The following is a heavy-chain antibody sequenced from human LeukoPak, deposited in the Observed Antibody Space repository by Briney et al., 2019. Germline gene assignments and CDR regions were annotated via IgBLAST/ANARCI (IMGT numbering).Heavy chain of an antibody. Sequence: GGSLRLSCVASGFTFSTDFMHWIRHAPGEGLMWVSQISGDETYTNYADSVKGRFTISRDNAKNTLYLQMDNLRAEDTAIYYCVREDNAFNIWGQGTLVTVSS. V-gene: IGHV3-74*01. CDR2: ISGDETYT. J-gene: IGHJ3*02. CDR1: GFTFSTDF. CDR3: VREDNAFNI.